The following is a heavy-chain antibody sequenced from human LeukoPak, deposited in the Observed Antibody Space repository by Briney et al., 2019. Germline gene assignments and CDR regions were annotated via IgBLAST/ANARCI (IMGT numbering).Heavy chain of an antibody. CDR1: GGSFSGYY. D-gene: IGHD1-26*01. V-gene: IGHV4-34*01. Sequence: SETLSLTCAVYGGSFSGYYWSWIRQPPGEGLEWIGEINHSGSTNYNPSLKSRVTISVDTSKNQFSLKLSSVTAADTAVYYRARGGVGATTSFDYWGQGTLVTVSS. CDR3: ARGGVGATTSFDY. J-gene: IGHJ4*02. CDR2: INHSGST.